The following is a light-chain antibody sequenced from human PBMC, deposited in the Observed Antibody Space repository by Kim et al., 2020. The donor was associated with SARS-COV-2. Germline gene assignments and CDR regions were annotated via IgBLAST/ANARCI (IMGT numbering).Light chain of an antibody. CDR3: QTWGTGIGV. Sequence: AALQTTRPPSSGHRGYAIAGHQQQTEKGPRYLMKLNSEGSHSKGDGIPDRFSGSSSGAERYLTISSLQSEDEADYYCQTWGTGIGVFGGGTQLTVL. CDR2: LNSEGSH. J-gene: IGLJ3*02. V-gene: IGLV4-69*01. CDR1: SGHRGYA.